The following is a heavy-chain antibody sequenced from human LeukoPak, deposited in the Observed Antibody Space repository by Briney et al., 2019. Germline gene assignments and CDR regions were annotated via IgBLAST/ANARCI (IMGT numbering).Heavy chain of an antibody. Sequence: GRSLRLSCAASGFTFNNYGMQWVRQAPGKGLEWVAVISYTGNTKYYVDSVKGRFTISRDNSKNTLYLQMNSLRAEDTAVYYCVKESDEYSSSSGDYWGQGTLVTVSS. CDR2: ISYTGNTK. D-gene: IGHD6-6*01. J-gene: IGHJ4*02. CDR3: VKESDEYSSSSGDY. CDR1: GFTFNNYG. V-gene: IGHV3-30*18.